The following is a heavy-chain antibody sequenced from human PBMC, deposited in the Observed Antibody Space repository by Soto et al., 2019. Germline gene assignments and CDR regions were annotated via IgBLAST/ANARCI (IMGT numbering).Heavy chain of an antibody. CDR1: GGSISSRRYS. D-gene: IGHD6-19*01. CDR2: IYYSGST. J-gene: IGHJ6*02. Sequence: SETLSLTCTVSGGSISSRRYSWGWIRLPPGRGLEWIGSIYYSGSTYYNPSLKSRVTVSVDTSKNQFSLRLTSVTAADTAVYYCARHLKTVAGEGEFYFYGMDVWGQGTTVTVSS. CDR3: ARHLKTVAGEGEFYFYGMDV. V-gene: IGHV4-39*01.